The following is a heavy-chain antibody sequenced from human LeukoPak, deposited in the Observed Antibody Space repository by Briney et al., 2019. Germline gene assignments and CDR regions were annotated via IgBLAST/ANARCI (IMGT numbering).Heavy chain of an antibody. Sequence: GGSLRLSCAASGLTFSSYAMSWVRQAPGKGLEWVSAISGSGGSTYYADSVKGRFTISRDNSKNTLYLQMNSLRADDTAVYYCARSPDAFDIWGQGTMVTVSS. CDR1: GLTFSSYA. CDR2: ISGSGGST. V-gene: IGHV3-23*01. CDR3: ARSPDAFDI. J-gene: IGHJ3*02.